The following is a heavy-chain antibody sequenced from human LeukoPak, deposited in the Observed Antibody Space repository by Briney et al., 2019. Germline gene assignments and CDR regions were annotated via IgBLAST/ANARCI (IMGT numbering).Heavy chain of an antibody. J-gene: IGHJ5*02. Sequence: GGSLRLSCAASGFTFSSYPMSWVRQAPRKALESVSTISISSGTTYYAGSVKGRFTISRDNSRNTLYLQMSSLRADDTAVYFCAITRETVTSAWGRGILVTVSS. V-gene: IGHV3-23*01. CDR2: ISISSGTT. CDR1: GFTFSSYP. CDR3: AITRETVTSA. D-gene: IGHD4-17*01.